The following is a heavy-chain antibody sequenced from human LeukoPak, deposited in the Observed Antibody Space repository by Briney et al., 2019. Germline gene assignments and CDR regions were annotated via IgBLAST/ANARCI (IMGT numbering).Heavy chain of an antibody. V-gene: IGHV3-64*01. CDR1: GFTFSSNA. J-gene: IGHJ3*02. Sequence: PGGSLRLSCAASGFTFSSNAMHWVRQAPGKGLEYVSAISSNGGSTYYANSVKGRFTISRDNSKTMLYLQMGSLRAEAMAVYYCSRKTTSQAFDIWGQGTMVTVS. CDR2: ISSNGGST. CDR3: SRKTTSQAFDI. D-gene: IGHD4-17*01.